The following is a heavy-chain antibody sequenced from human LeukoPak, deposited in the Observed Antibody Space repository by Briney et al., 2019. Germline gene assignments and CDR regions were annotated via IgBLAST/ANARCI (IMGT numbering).Heavy chain of an antibody. D-gene: IGHD6-13*01. V-gene: IGHV4-59*01. CDR2: IYYSGTT. CDR3: ARGVYIAAAQYAY. J-gene: IGHJ4*02. CDR1: GGSISSYY. Sequence: SETLSLTCTVSGGSISSYYWSWIRQPPGKGLEWIGYIYYSGTTNYNPSLKSRVTISVDTSKNHFSLKLSSVTAADTAVYYCARGVYIAAAQYAYWGRGTLVTVSS.